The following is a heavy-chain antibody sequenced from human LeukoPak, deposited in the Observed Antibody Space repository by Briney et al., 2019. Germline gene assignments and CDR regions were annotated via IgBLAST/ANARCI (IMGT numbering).Heavy chain of an antibody. CDR1: GDSISSYY. D-gene: IGHD6-19*01. Sequence: SETLSLTCTVSGDSISSYYWSWIRQPPGKGLEWIGYIYYSGSTNYNPSLESRVTISVDTSKKQFSLKLSSVSAADTAVYYCAGGSIAVAGMEFDYWGQGTLVTVSS. V-gene: IGHV4-59*01. CDR3: AGGSIAVAGMEFDY. J-gene: IGHJ4*02. CDR2: IYYSGST.